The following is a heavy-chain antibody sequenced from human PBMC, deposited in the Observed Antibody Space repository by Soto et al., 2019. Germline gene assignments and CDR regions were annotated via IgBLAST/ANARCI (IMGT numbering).Heavy chain of an antibody. CDR2: IDPSDSYT. V-gene: IGHV5-10-1*01. CDR3: ARHVMDIVVVVAASDPDYYGMDV. D-gene: IGHD2-15*01. CDR1: GYSFTSYW. Sequence: GESLKISCKGSGYSFTSYWISWVRQMPGKGLEWMGRIDPSDSYTNYSPSFQGHVTISADKSISTAYLQWSSLKASDTAMYYCARHVMDIVVVVAASDPDYYGMDVWGQGTTVTGSS. J-gene: IGHJ6*02.